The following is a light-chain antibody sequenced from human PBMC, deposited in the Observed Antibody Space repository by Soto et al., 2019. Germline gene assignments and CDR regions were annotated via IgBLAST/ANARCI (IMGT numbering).Light chain of an antibody. Sequence: DIVLTQSPDSLAVSLGERATINCKSSQSILSSSNNKNYLAWYQQKAGQPPKLLIYWASTRESGVPGRFSGSGSGTDFTLTIRSLQAEDVAVYYCQQYYGPPRTFGQGTKVEIK. CDR2: WAS. CDR3: QQYYGPPRT. J-gene: IGKJ1*01. V-gene: IGKV4-1*01. CDR1: QSILSSSNNKNY.